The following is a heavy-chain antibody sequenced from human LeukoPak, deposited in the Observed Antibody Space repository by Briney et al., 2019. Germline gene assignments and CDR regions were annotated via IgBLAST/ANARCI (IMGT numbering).Heavy chain of an antibody. CDR2: ISVYNGNT. Sequence: GASVKVSCKASGYSFSSYGIAWVRQVPGQGLEWLGWISVYNGNTRNAERFQGRVTVTTDTLTSTAYMELRSLRSDDTAVYYCARDQSVVPAAIGYWGQGTLVTVSS. D-gene: IGHD2-2*02. CDR1: GYSFSSYG. CDR3: ARDQSVVPAAIGY. V-gene: IGHV1-18*01. J-gene: IGHJ4*02.